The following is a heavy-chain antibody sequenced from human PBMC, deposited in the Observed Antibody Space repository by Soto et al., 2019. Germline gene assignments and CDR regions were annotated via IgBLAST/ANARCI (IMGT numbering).Heavy chain of an antibody. Sequence: QVQLLQSGAEVKKPGSSVRVSCEASGGTFRTYAISWVRQAPGQGLEWMGEIIPIFGRINYAQKFQGRLTITADESTATVYMDLRTLRSDYTALYYCAKGAVAGTPTSYYYYGMDVWGQGTTVTVSS. CDR2: IIPIFGRI. D-gene: IGHD6-19*01. CDR3: AKGAVAGTPTSYYYYGMDV. V-gene: IGHV1-69*12. CDR1: GGTFRTYA. J-gene: IGHJ6*02.